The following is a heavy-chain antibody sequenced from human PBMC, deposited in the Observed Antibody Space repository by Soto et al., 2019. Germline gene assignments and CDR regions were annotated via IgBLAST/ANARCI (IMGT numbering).Heavy chain of an antibody. CDR3: AKDISLRGWVYLVVEY. V-gene: IGHV3-9*01. CDR2: INYNSGSV. J-gene: IGHJ4*02. Sequence: EVQLVESGGGWVQPGRSLRLSCAASGFTFDVYAMHWVRQAPGKGLEWVSGINYNSGSVGYADSVKGRFTISRDNAKNALHLQINSLRAEDTAVYYCAKDISLRGWVYLVVEYWGQGTLVTVSP. CDR1: GFTFDVYA. D-gene: IGHD6-13*01.